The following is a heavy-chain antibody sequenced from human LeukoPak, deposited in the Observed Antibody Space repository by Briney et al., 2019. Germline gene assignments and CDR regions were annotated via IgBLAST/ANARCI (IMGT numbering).Heavy chain of an antibody. CDR3: AREPAKTYYYDSSGYYYGY. CDR1: GGTFSSYA. J-gene: IGHJ4*02. CDR2: IIPIFGTA. Sequence: GASVKVSCKASGGTFSSYAISWVRQAPGQGLEWMGGIIPIFGTANYAQKFQGRVTMTTDESTSTAYMELSSLRSEDTAVYYCAREPAKTYYYDSSGYYYGYWGQGTLVTVSS. V-gene: IGHV1-69*05. D-gene: IGHD3-22*01.